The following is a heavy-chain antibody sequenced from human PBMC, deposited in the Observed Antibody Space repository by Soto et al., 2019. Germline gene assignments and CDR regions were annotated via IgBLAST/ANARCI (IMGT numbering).Heavy chain of an antibody. CDR1: GFTFSDYY. D-gene: IGHD3-16*02. Sequence: PGGSLRLSCAASGFTFSDYYMSWIRQAPGKGLEWVSYISSSGSTIYYADSVKGRFTISRDNAKNSLYLQMNSLRAEDTAVYYCARGFMITFGGVIVDAFDIWGQGTMVTVSS. J-gene: IGHJ3*02. V-gene: IGHV3-11*01. CDR3: ARGFMITFGGVIVDAFDI. CDR2: ISSSGSTI.